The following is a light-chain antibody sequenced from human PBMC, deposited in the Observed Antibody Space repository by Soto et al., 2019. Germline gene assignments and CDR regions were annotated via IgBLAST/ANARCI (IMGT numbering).Light chain of an antibody. CDR2: DAS. CDR3: QKYNSAPWT. Sequence: IQMTKSPSSLSSPIGDRVTITCRASQGIRNDLDWFQQKPGKAPKLLIYDASNLETGVPSRFSGSGSGTDFTLTISSLQPEDGATYYCQKYNSAPWTFGQGTKV. CDR1: QGIRND. J-gene: IGKJ1*01. V-gene: IGKV1-27*01.